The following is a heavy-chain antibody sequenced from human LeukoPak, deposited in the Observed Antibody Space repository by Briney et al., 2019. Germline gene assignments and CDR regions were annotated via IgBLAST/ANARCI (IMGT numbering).Heavy chain of an antibody. D-gene: IGHD6-13*01. CDR1: GYSISSGYY. V-gene: IGHV4-38-2*02. CDR3: ARRSSSWDWYFDL. CDR2: IYHSGST. J-gene: IGHJ2*01. Sequence: PSETLSLTCTVSGYSISSGYYWGWIRQPPGKGLEWIGSIYHSGSTYYNPSLKSRVTISVDTSKNQFSLKLSSVTAADTAVYYCARRSSSWDWYFDLWGRGALVTVSS.